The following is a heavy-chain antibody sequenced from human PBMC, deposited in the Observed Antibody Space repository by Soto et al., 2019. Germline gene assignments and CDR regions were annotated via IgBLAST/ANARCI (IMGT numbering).Heavy chain of an antibody. J-gene: IGHJ6*02. CDR1: GGTFTNYA. D-gene: IGHD2-2*01. CDR2: IIPIFGIP. CDR3: ARERSVGYCITTTCPKPFYYYAMDV. V-gene: IGHV1-69*13. Sequence: SVKVSCKASGGTFTNYAFSWVRQAPGQGLEWMGGIIPIFGIPDYAQKFQGRVTITADESTRTASMELSSLRSDDTAVYYCARERSVGYCITTTCPKPFYYYAMDVWGQGTTVTVSS.